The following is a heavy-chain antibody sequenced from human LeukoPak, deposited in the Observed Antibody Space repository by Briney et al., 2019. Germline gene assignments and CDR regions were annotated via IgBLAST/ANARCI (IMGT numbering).Heavy chain of an antibody. CDR2: ISSSSSYI. D-gene: IGHD1-26*01. Sequence: PGEALRLCCSAPRFTFSNYSMNTVPQAPGKGLEWVSSISSSSSYIYYADSVKGRFTISRDNAKNSLYLQMNSLRAEDTAVYYCTTVGGSYFGYYYYYYMDVWGKGTTVTVSS. V-gene: IGHV3-21*01. CDR1: RFTFSNYS. CDR3: TTVGGSYFGYYYYYYMDV. J-gene: IGHJ6*03.